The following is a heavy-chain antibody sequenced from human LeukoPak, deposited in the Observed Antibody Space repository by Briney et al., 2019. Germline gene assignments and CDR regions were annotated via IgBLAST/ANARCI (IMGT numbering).Heavy chain of an antibody. V-gene: IGHV1-46*01. D-gene: IGHD1-26*01. CDR1: GYTFTSYY. CDR3: ARQKVEWELLPWSAFDI. J-gene: IGHJ3*02. CDR2: INPSGGST. Sequence: GASVKVSCKAFGYTFTSYYMHWVRQAPGQGLEWMGIINPSGGSTTYAQKFQGRVTMTRDTSTSTVYMDLSSLRSEDTAVYYCARQKVEWELLPWSAFDIWGQGTMVTVSS.